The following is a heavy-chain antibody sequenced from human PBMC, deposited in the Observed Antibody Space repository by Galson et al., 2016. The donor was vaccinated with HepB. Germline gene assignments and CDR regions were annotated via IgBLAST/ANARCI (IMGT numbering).Heavy chain of an antibody. D-gene: IGHD1/OR15-1a*01. CDR2: ISYDGMKK. J-gene: IGHJ2*01. CDR1: GFTFKSNA. V-gene: IGHV3-30*14. CDR3: ARAQAWNNYFSYFDL. Sequence: SLRLSCAASGFTFKSNAMHWVRQAPGKGLEWIGVISYDGMKKYYADSVKGRFSISRDNSNKSLNLYVSSLRPDDTAVYFCARAQAWNNYFSYFDLWGRGTLVTVSS.